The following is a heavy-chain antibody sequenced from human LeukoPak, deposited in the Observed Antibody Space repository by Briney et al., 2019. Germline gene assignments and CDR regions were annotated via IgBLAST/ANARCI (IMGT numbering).Heavy chain of an antibody. CDR3: ARARLDYDILTGYPETHAFDI. D-gene: IGHD3-9*01. V-gene: IGHV4-39*07. CDR1: GGSISSSSYY. Sequence: SETLSLTCTVSGGSISSSSYYWGWLRQPPGKGLEGSGSIYHSGSTYYNPSLKSRVTISVDTSKNQFSLKLSSVTAADTAVYYCARARLDYDILTGYPETHAFDIWGQGTMVTVSS. J-gene: IGHJ3*02. CDR2: IYHSGST.